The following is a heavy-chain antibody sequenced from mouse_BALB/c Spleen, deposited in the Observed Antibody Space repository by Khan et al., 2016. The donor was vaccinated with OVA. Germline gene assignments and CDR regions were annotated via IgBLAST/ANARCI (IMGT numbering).Heavy chain of an antibody. CDR2: INPYNAVT. CDR3: TRSGYAGFAY. J-gene: IGHJ3*01. CDR1: GYSFTDYT. Sequence: VRLQQSGPELVKPGASMKISCKASGYSFTDYTMNWVKQSHAKNLEWIGLINPYNAVTNYNQTFKGKAPLTVDKSSNTAYMELLSLASEDSAVYYCTRSGYAGFAYWGQGTLVIVSA. D-gene: IGHD1-3*01. V-gene: IGHV1-18*01.